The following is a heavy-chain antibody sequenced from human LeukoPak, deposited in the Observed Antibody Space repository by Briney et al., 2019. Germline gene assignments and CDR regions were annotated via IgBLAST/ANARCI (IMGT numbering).Heavy chain of an antibody. CDR1: GGTFSSYA. Sequence: ASVKVSCKASGGTFSSYAISWVRQAPGQGLEWMGGIIPIFGTANYAQKFQGRVTITADESTSTAYMELSSVRTEDTAVYYCARNDFWSGYQFDYWGQGTLVTVSS. CDR3: ARNDFWSGYQFDY. J-gene: IGHJ4*02. V-gene: IGHV1-69*13. D-gene: IGHD3-3*01. CDR2: IIPIFGTA.